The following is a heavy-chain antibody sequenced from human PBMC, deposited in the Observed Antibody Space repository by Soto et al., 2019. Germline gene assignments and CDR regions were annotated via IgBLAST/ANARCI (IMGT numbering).Heavy chain of an antibody. CDR3: ARDRLGYCSSTSCPPGYYYYMDV. Sequence: GGSLRLSCAASGFTFSSYSMNWVRQAPGKGLEWVSYISSSSSTIYYADSVKGRFTISRDNAKNSLYLQMNSLRAEDTAVYYCARDRLGYCSSTSCPPGYYYYMDVWGKGTTVTVSS. CDR2: ISSSSSTI. V-gene: IGHV3-48*01. D-gene: IGHD2-2*01. CDR1: GFTFSSYS. J-gene: IGHJ6*03.